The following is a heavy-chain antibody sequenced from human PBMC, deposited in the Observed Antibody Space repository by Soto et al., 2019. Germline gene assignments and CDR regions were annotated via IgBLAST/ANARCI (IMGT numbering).Heavy chain of an antibody. D-gene: IGHD3-3*01. CDR1: GFNFSSYG. Sequence: GSLRISCEASGFNFSSYGMHWVRQAPGKGLEWVAVISYDGSNKYYADSVKGRFTISRDNSKNTLYLQMNSLRAEDTAVYYCARETYYDFWSGPYYGMDVWGQGTTVTVSS. V-gene: IGHV3-30*03. CDR3: ARETYYDFWSGPYYGMDV. CDR2: ISYDGSNK. J-gene: IGHJ6*02.